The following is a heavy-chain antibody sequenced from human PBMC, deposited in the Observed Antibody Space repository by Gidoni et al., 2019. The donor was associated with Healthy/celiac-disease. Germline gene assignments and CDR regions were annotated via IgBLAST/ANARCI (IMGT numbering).Heavy chain of an antibody. J-gene: IGHJ4*02. D-gene: IGHD2-21*02. CDR1: GFPFSCYG. CDR2: ISYDGSNR. V-gene: IGHV3-30*18. CDR3: AKGPTYCGGDCYGYFDY. Sequence: QVQLVESGGGVVPPGRSLRPSCAAPGFPFSCYGMHWGRQAPGKGLEWVAVISYDGSNRYYADSVKGRFTISRDNSKNTLYLQMNSLRAEDTAVYYCAKGPTYCGGDCYGYFDYWGQGTLVTVSS.